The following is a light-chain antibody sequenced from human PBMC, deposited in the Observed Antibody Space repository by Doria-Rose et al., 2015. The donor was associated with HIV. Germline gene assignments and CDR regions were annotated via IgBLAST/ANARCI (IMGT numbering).Light chain of an antibody. V-gene: IGKV3-20*01. CDR3: QQYDTSRGT. Sequence: TQSPGTLSLSPGERATLSCRASQRVKSSYLAWYQQKPGQAPRLLIYDASTRATGIPDRFSGSGSGTDFTLTISGLEPEDVAVYYCQQYDTSRGTFGQGTRLEIK. J-gene: IGKJ5*01. CDR2: DAS. CDR1: QRVKSSY.